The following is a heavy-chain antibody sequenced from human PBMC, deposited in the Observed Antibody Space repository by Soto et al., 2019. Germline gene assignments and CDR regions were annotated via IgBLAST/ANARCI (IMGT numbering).Heavy chain of an antibody. J-gene: IGHJ6*03. CDR2: ISSSSSYI. CDR3: ASDDYYYYYMDV. V-gene: IGHV3-21*05. Sequence: GGSLRLSCAASGFTFSSYSMNWVRQAPGKGLEWVSYISSSSSYIYYADSVKGRFTISRDNAKNSLYLQMNSLRAEDTAVYYCASDDYYYYYMDVWGKGTTVTVSS. CDR1: GFTFSSYS.